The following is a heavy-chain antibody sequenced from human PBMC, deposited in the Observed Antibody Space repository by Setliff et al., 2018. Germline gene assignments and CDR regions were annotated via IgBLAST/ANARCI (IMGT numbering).Heavy chain of an antibody. CDR3: ARDQGSYGYRAFDS. CDR1: GFTFSTYS. D-gene: IGHD3-16*01. Sequence: GGSLRLSCAASGFTFSTYSMSWVRQAPGKGLEWVANIKEDGSEKNYVDSVKGRFTISRDNAKSSLYLQMNSLRAEDTAVYYCARDQGSYGYRAFDSWGQGALVTVSS. CDR2: IKEDGSEK. V-gene: IGHV3-7*01. J-gene: IGHJ4*02.